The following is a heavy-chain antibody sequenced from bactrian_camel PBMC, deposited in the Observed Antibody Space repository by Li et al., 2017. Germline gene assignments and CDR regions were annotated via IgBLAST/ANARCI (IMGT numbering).Heavy chain of an antibody. CDR1: DSSHGTYIYV. J-gene: IGHJ4*01. CDR3: ARAKDGILLTTMELYEIAH. V-gene: IGHV3S63*01. Sequence: HVQLVESGGGSVQAGGSLTLSCAISDSSHGTYIYVFGWFRRAPGNEREGVAAIHTRTGSTYYADSVQGRFTISQDNAKNTATLQMNNLTPEDTALYYCARAKDGILLTTMELYEIAHWGRGTQVTVS. D-gene: IGHD4*01. CDR2: IHTRTGST.